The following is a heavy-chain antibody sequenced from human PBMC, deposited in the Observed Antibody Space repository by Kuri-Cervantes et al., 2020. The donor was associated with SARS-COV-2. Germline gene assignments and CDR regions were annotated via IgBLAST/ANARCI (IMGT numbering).Heavy chain of an antibody. D-gene: IGHD6-19*01. CDR1: GYSISSGYY. CDR2: IYHSGST. Sequence: GSLRLSCAVSGYSISSGYYWDWIRQPPGKGLEWIGSIYHSGSTYYNPSLKSRVTISLDTSKNQFSLKLSYVTAADTAVYYCARTLGMAVAGHYYGMDVWGQGTTVTVSS. CDR3: ARTLGMAVAGHYYGMDV. J-gene: IGHJ6*02. V-gene: IGHV4-38-2*01.